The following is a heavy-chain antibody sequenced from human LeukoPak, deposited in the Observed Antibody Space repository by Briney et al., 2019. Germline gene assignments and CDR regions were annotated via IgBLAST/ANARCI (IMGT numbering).Heavy chain of an antibody. CDR2: ISAYNGIT. CDR3: ARGARSVTFGFAFDI. V-gene: IGHV1-18*04. D-gene: IGHD2-21*02. J-gene: IGHJ3*02. Sequence: ASVKVSCKASGYTFTGYYFHWVRQAPGQGLEWMGWISAYNGITNHAEKLQGRVTMTTDTSTTTAHMELRSLTSDDTAVYYCARGARSVTFGFAFDIWGQGTMVTVSS. CDR1: GYTFTGYY.